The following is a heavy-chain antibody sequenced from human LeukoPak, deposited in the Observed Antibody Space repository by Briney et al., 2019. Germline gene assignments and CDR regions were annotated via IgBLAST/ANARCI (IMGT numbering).Heavy chain of an antibody. CDR1: GFTFDDYA. Sequence: GRSLKLYCAASGFTFDDYAMHWVRQAPGKGLEWVSGISWNSGSIGYADSVKGRFTISRDNAKNSLYLQMNSLRAEDTALYYCAKDLNTVITGLDYWGQGTLVTVSS. V-gene: IGHV3-9*01. J-gene: IGHJ4*02. CDR3: AKDLNTVITGLDY. D-gene: IGHD4-17*01. CDR2: ISWNSGSI.